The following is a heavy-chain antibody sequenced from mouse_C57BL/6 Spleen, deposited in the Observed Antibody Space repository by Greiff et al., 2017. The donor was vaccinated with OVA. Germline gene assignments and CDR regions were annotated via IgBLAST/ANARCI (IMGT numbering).Heavy chain of an antibody. CDR1: GYSITSGYY. D-gene: IGHD2-1*01. CDR2: ISYDGSN. Sequence: EVQLQQSGPGLVKPSQSLSLTCSVTGYSITSGYYWNWIRQFPGNKLEWMGYISYDGSNNYNPSLKNRISITRDPSKNQFFLKLNSVTTEDTATYYCARDPYGNYFAYWGQGTLVTVSA. V-gene: IGHV3-6*01. CDR3: ARDPYGNYFAY. J-gene: IGHJ3*01.